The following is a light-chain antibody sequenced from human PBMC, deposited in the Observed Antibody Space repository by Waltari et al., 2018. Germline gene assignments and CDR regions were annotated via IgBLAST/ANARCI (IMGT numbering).Light chain of an antibody. Sequence: QSALTQPASVSGSPGQSVTISCTEARSDVGSYSVVSWYQQRPGKAPKRLIYEDFKRPSGISNRFSGSKSGNTASLTISGLQAEDEADYYCCSYVGTNNYHLFGGGTKLTVL. CDR3: CSYVGTNNYHL. CDR2: EDF. CDR1: RSDVGSYSV. J-gene: IGLJ2*01. V-gene: IGLV2-23*01.